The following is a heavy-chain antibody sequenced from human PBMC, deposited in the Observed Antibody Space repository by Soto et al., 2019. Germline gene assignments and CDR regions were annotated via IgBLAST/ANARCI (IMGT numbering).Heavy chain of an antibody. CDR2: VNAGNGIT. J-gene: IGHJ3*01. V-gene: IGHV1-3*01. CDR1: RYTFTRYA. D-gene: IGHD1-1*01. CDR3: ARDRIGQLERPHPPRDGAFVL. Sequence: QVPLVQSGAEVKKPGASLQVTCKTSRYTFTRYAMHWVRQTPAQRLDRMGWVNAGNGITKYSQKFQGRVTITRDTYASTAYLKMHSPRSEDTAVYYCARDRIGQLERPHPPRDGAFVLWGHGTMVTVSS.